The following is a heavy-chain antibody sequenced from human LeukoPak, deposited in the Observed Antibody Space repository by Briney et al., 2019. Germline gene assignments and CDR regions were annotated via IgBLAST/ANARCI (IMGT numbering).Heavy chain of an antibody. CDR2: INAYNGNT. J-gene: IGHJ5*02. V-gene: IGHV1-18*01. D-gene: IGHD5-18*01. Sequence: ASVKVSCKASGYNFNNHGISWVRQAPGQGLEWMGWINAYNGNTNSAQNLQGRVTMTTETSTSTAYMELRSLRSDDTAVYYCARRSRTRGYSYGSLNWFDPWGQGTLVTVSS. CDR3: ARRSRTRGYSYGSLNWFDP. CDR1: GYNFNNHG.